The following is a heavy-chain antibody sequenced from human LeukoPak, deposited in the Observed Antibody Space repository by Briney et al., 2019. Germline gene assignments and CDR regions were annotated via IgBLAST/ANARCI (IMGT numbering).Heavy chain of an antibody. CDR3: ARRGVAGPPDY. J-gene: IGHJ4*02. CDR1: GYSFTSYW. Sequence: GESLKISCKGSGYSFTSYWIGWVRQMPPKDLEWMRIIYPSDSDTTYSPSFQGQVTISADKSISTAYLQWSSLKASDTAMYYCARRGVAGPPDYWSQGTLVTVSS. D-gene: IGHD6-19*01. V-gene: IGHV5-51*01. CDR2: IYPSDSDT.